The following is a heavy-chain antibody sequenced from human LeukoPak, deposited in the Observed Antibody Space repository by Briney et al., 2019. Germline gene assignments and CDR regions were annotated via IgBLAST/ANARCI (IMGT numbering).Heavy chain of an antibody. CDR1: GGSISRYY. D-gene: IGHD3-22*01. V-gene: IGHV4-59*01. CDR2: ISYSGST. CDR3: ARLDYYHFDY. J-gene: IGHJ4*02. Sequence: SETLSLTCTVSGGSISRYYWSWIRQPPGKGLEWIGYISYSGSTKYNPSLMSRVTISVDTSKNQFSLKLSSATAADTAVYYCARLDYYHFDYWGQGTVVTVSS.